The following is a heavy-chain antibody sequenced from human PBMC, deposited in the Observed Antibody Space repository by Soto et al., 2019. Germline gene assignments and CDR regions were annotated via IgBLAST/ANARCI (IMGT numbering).Heavy chain of an antibody. CDR3: ARDEYYYDSSGYEPFDY. Sequence: ASVKVSCKASGYTFTSYYMHWVRQAPGQGLEWMGIINPSGGSTSYAQKFQGRVTMTRDTSTSTVYMELSSLRSEDTAVYYCARDEYYYDSSGYEPFDYWGQGTLVTVSS. V-gene: IGHV1-46*01. CDR1: GYTFTSYY. CDR2: INPSGGST. J-gene: IGHJ4*02. D-gene: IGHD3-22*01.